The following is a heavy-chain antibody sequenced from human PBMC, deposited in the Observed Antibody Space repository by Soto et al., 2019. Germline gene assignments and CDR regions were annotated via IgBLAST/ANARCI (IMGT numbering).Heavy chain of an antibody. CDR1: GFTFSDYW. CDR3: ASSMGRGGNDY. J-gene: IGHJ4*02. CDR2: IKTDGSEK. Sequence: EVQLVESGGGLVQPGGSLRLSCAASGFTFSDYWMSWVRQAPGKGLECVANIKTDGSEKYYVDPVKGRFTISRDNAKHSLYLQMNSLRAGDTAVYYCASSMGRGGNDYWGQGTLVAVSS. D-gene: IGHD3-10*01. V-gene: IGHV3-7*05.